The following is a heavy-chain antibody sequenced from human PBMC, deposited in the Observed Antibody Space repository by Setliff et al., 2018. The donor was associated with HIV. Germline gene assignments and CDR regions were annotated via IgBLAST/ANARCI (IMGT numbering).Heavy chain of an antibody. Sequence: AASVKVSCKVSGGTFSSYVISWVRQAPGQGLEWMGGIIPIFGTANYAQKFQGRVTITADESTSTAYMELSSLRLHDTAVYYCAKAAVEMTTIAFGGPPGYWGQGTLVTVSS. CDR3: AKAAVEMTTIAFGGPPGY. CDR1: GGTFSSYV. V-gene: IGHV1-69*13. J-gene: IGHJ4*02. D-gene: IGHD3-16*01. CDR2: IIPIFGTA.